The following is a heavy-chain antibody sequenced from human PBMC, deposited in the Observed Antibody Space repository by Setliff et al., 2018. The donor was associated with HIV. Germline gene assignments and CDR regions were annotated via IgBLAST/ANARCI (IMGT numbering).Heavy chain of an antibody. CDR3: ARDRDNFWSGPFDY. Sequence: GGSLRLSCAASGFTFSSYAMSWVRQAPGRGLEWVSAISGSGGSTYYADSVKGRFTISRDNSKNTLYLQMNSLRAEDTAAYYCARDRDNFWSGPFDYWGQGTLVTVSS. V-gene: IGHV3-23*01. CDR1: GFTFSSYA. J-gene: IGHJ4*02. CDR2: ISGSGGST. D-gene: IGHD3-3*01.